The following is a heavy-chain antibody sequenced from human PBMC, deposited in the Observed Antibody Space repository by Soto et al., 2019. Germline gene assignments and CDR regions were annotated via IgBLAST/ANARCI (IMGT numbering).Heavy chain of an antibody. D-gene: IGHD3-22*01. J-gene: IGHJ4*02. CDR2: IYYTRST. V-gene: IGHV4-61*01. Sequence: SETLSLTCTVSGGSVSSESHYWSWIRQPPGNGLEWIGYIYYTRSTNYNPSLKVRVTMSVDTSKNQFSLKLSSVTDADTAVYYCARSTVTYYYDSSGYSFDYWGQGTLVTVSS. CDR3: ARSTVTYYYDSSGYSFDY. CDR1: GGSVSSESHY.